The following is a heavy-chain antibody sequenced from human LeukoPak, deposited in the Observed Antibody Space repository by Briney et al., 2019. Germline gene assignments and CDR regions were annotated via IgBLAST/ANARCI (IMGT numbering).Heavy chain of an antibody. Sequence: GASVKVSCKASGYTFTSYGIGWLRQAPGQGLEWMGWISAYNGDTNYAQKLQGRVTLTTDTSTSTVYMELGSLRSEDTAVYYCARVLVPAASSFDCWGQGTLVTVSS. J-gene: IGHJ4*02. CDR1: GYTFTSYG. V-gene: IGHV1-18*01. CDR3: ARVLVPAASSFDC. D-gene: IGHD2-2*01. CDR2: ISAYNGDT.